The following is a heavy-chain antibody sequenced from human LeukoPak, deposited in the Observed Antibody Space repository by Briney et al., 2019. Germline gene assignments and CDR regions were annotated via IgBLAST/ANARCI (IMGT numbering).Heavy chain of an antibody. CDR3: ASNMVRGVAYYFDY. CDR2: ISYDGSNK. CDR1: GFTFSSYG. J-gene: IGHJ4*02. Sequence: GGSLRLSCAASGFTFSSYGMHWVRQAPGKGLEWVAVISYDGSNKYYADSVKGRFTISRDNSKNTLYLQMNSLRAEDTAVYYCASNMVRGVAYYFDYWGQGTLVTVSS. V-gene: IGHV3-30*03. D-gene: IGHD3-10*01.